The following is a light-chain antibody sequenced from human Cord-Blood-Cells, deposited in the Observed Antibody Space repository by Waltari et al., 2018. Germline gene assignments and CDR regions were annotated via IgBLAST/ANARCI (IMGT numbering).Light chain of an antibody. V-gene: IGKV1-39*01. Sequence: DIQMTQSPSSLSASVGDSVNITCRASQSISSYLNWYQQKPGKATKILIYAASSLQSGVPSRFSVSGSGTDFTLTISSLQPEDFATYYCQQSYSTPYTFGQGTKLEIK. CDR3: QQSYSTPYT. J-gene: IGKJ2*01. CDR2: AAS. CDR1: QSISSY.